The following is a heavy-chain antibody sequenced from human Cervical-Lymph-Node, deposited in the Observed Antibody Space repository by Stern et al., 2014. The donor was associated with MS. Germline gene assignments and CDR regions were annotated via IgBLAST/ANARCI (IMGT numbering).Heavy chain of an antibody. D-gene: IGHD1-26*01. CDR2: LFSGGST. CDR1: GFTVSYNY. J-gene: IGHJ4*02. CDR3: ARSWEPPTLDY. Sequence: EVQLVQPGGGLVQPGGSLRLSCAASGFTVSYNYMSWVRQAPGKGLEWVSVLFSGGSTYYADSVKGRFTISRDSSKNTLYLQMNSLRVEDTAVYYCARSWEPPTLDYWGQGTLVTVSS. V-gene: IGHV3-66*02.